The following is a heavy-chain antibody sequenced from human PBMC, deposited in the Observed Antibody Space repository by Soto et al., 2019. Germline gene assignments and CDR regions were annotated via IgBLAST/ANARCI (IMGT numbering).Heavy chain of an antibody. D-gene: IGHD7-27*01. CDR3: ARGRYCLTGRCFPNWFDS. J-gene: IGHJ5*01. CDR2: IYKSATT. Sequence: PSETLSLTCSVSGDSISTVDYFWAWIRQPPGQALEYIGYIYKSATTYYNPSFESRVATSVDTSKSQFSLNVTSVTAADTAVYFCARGRYCLTGRCFPNWFDSWGQGALVTVSS. CDR1: GDSISTVDYF. V-gene: IGHV4-30-4*01.